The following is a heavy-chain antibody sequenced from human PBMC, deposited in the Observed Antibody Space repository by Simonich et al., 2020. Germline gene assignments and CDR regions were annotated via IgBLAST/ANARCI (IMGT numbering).Heavy chain of an antibody. CDR2: FRASKCNT. CDR3: ARDSPGSVWSGYYYYGMDV. V-gene: IGHV1-18*01. CDR1: GYTFTSYG. Sequence: QVQLVQSGAEVKKPGASVKDSCKASGYTFTSYGISWVRQAPGQGLEWMGGFRASKCNTNYAQKRQGRVTMTTDPATSTAYMELRSLRSDDTAVYYCARDSPGSVWSGYYYYGMDVWGQGTTVTVSS. J-gene: IGHJ6*02. D-gene: IGHD3-3*01.